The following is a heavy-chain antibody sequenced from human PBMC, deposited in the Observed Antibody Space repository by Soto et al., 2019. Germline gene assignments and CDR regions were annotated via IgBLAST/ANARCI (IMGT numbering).Heavy chain of an antibody. Sequence: QVQLQESGPGLVKPSQTLSLTCTVSGGSISRGGYYWSWIRQHPGKGLEWIGYTYNSLSTYYNPSLKSRVAFSVDTSPKQFSLKFPSVTAADTAGYYFAIAPAPWGQGTLGTVSS. V-gene: IGHV4-31*03. CDR3: AIAPAP. CDR2: TYNSLST. J-gene: IGHJ5*02. CDR1: GGSISRGGYY.